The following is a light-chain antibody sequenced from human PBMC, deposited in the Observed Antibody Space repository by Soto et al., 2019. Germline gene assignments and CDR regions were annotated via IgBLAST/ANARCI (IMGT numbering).Light chain of an antibody. CDR1: QSVSSN. V-gene: IGKV3-11*01. J-gene: IGKJ5*01. CDR3: QQRSNWPPIT. Sequence: EILITQSPATLSVSPGERATLSCRASQSVSSNLAWYQQKPGQAPRLLIYDASNRANGIPARFSGSGSGTDFTLTISSLEPEDFAAYYCQQRSNWPPITFGQGTRLEIK. CDR2: DAS.